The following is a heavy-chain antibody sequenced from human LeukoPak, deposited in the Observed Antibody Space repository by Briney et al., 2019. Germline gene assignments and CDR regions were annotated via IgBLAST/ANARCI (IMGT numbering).Heavy chain of an antibody. CDR1: GFTFSGYW. J-gene: IGHJ4*02. CDR2: IKQDGGET. D-gene: IGHD6-13*01. Sequence: PGGSLRLSCAASGFTFSGYWMSWVRQAPGKGLEWVANIKQDGGETYFADSVKGRFIISRDNSKNSLYLQMNSLRAEDTAVYYCANYSGSSRWFDYWGQGTLVTVSS. V-gene: IGHV3-7*03. CDR3: ANYSGSSRWFDY.